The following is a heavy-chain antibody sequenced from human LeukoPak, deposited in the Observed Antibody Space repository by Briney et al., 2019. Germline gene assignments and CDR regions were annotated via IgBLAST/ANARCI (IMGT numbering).Heavy chain of an antibody. D-gene: IGHD3-10*01. Sequence: PGGSLRLSCQASGLIFTDYAMSWVRQAPGKGLEWVSSINNGGGGTFFADSVKGRFTISRDDSRGMVYLQMNSLSAEDTAVYYCARSGLATCHYWGQGTLVTVSS. J-gene: IGHJ4*02. CDR3: ARSGLATCHY. CDR1: GLIFTDYA. CDR2: INNGGGGT. V-gene: IGHV3-23*01.